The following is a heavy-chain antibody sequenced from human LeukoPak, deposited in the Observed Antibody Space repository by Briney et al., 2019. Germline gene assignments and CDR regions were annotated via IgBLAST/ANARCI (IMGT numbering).Heavy chain of an antibody. CDR2: ISAYNGNT. CDR3: ARHPTYSSSWYYFDY. V-gene: IGHV1-18*01. Sequence: ASVKVSCKASGYTFTSYGISWVRQAPGQGLEWMGWISAYNGNTNYAQKLQGRVTMTTDTSTSTAYMELRSLRSDDTAVYYCARHPTYSSSWYYFDYWGQGTLVTVSS. J-gene: IGHJ4*02. D-gene: IGHD6-13*01. CDR1: GYTFTSYG.